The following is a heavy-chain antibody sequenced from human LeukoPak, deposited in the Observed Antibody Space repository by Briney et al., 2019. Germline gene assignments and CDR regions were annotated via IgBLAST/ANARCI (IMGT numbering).Heavy chain of an antibody. Sequence: ASVKVSCKASGYTFTSYGISWVRQAPGQGLEWMGWISAYNGNTSYAQKLQGRVTMTTDTSTSTAYMELRSLRSDDTAVYYCARDRGDGYNYYFDYWGQGTLVTVSS. CDR1: GYTFTSYG. CDR3: ARDRGDGYNYYFDY. J-gene: IGHJ4*02. D-gene: IGHD5-24*01. CDR2: ISAYNGNT. V-gene: IGHV1-18*01.